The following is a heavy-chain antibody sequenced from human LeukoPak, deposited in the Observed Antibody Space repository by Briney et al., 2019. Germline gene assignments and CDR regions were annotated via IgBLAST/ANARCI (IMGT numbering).Heavy chain of an antibody. D-gene: IGHD3-22*01. CDR3: ARAYYDSSGHYEYYFDY. V-gene: IGHV3-64*04. CDR1: GFTFSSYA. Sequence: GGSLRLSCSASGFTFSSYAMHWVRQAPGKGLEYVSAISSNGGSTYYADSVKGRFTISRDNSKNTLYLQMNSLRVEDTAVYYCARAYYDSSGHYEYYFDYWGRGTLVTVAS. J-gene: IGHJ4*02. CDR2: ISSNGGST.